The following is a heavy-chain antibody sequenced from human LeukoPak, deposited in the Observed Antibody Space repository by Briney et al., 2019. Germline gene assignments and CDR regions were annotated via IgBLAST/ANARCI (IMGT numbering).Heavy chain of an antibody. CDR2: ISTGSSTI. CDR3: ARDLRQYNAEYFHH. D-gene: IGHD1-1*01. CDR1: GFTFRSYS. Sequence: GGSLGLFCAASGFTFRSYSMNGVRQASGKGLEWVSYISTGSSTIYYADSVKGRFTISRDNAKKSLYLQMNSLRDEDTAVYYCARDLRQYNAEYFHHWGQGTLVAVSS. J-gene: IGHJ1*01. V-gene: IGHV3-48*02.